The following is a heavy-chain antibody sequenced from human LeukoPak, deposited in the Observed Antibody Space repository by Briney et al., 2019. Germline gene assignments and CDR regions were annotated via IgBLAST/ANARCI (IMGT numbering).Heavy chain of an antibody. Sequence: GESLRLSCAASGFTFSSYAMSWVRQAPGKGLEWVSAISGSGGSTYYADSVKGRFTISRDNSKNTLYLQMNSLRAEDTAVYYCAKSGGSGSYYQGYFDLWGRGTLVTVSS. CDR1: GFTFSSYA. CDR3: AKSGGSGSYYQGYFDL. CDR2: ISGSGGST. V-gene: IGHV3-23*01. D-gene: IGHD3-10*01. J-gene: IGHJ2*01.